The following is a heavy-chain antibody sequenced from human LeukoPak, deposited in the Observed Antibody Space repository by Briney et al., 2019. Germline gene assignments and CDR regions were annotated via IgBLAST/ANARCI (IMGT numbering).Heavy chain of an antibody. V-gene: IGHV3-48*01. J-gene: IGHJ6*03. D-gene: IGHD4-17*01. Sequence: PGGSLRLSCAASGFTFSSYSMNWVRQAPGKGLEWVSYISSSSSTIYYADSVKGRFTISRDNAKNSLYLQMNSLRAEDTAVYYCARGPWSTVTTNENYYYYYYMDVWGKGTTVTVSS. CDR1: GFTFSSYS. CDR3: ARGPWSTVTTNENYYYYYYMDV. CDR2: ISSSSSTI.